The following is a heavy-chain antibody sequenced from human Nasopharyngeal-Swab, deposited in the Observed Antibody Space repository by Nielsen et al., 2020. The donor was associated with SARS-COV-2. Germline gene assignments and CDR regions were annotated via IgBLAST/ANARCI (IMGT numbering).Heavy chain of an antibody. D-gene: IGHD6-13*01. V-gene: IGHV3-7*01. Sequence: GVLKISCAASGFTFSSYWMSWVRQAPGKGLEWVANIKQDGSEKYYVDSVKGRFTISRDNAKNSLYLQMNSLRAEDTAVYYCARDRRIAAAGTDAFDIWGQGTMVTVSS. CDR3: ARDRRIAAAGTDAFDI. J-gene: IGHJ3*02. CDR1: GFTFSSYW. CDR2: IKQDGSEK.